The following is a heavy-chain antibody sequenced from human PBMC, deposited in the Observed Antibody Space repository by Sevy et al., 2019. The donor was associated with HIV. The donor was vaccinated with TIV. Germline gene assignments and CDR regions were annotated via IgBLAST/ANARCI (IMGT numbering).Heavy chain of an antibody. J-gene: IGHJ3*02. Sequence: ASVKVSGKASGGTFSSYAISWVRQAPGQGLEWMGGIIPILGTANYAQKFQGRVTITADESTSTAYMELSSLRSEDTAVYYCASDVSDNAFDIWGQGTMVTVSS. CDR2: IIPILGTA. D-gene: IGHD3-16*02. CDR3: ASDVSDNAFDI. V-gene: IGHV1-69*13. CDR1: GGTFSSYA.